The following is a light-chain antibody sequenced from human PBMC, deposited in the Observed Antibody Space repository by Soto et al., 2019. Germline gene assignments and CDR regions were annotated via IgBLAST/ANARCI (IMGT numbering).Light chain of an antibody. V-gene: IGKV1-39*01. J-gene: IGKJ1*01. CDR3: KQGYSNPWT. CDR2: AAS. CDR1: QTVNTY. Sequence: DIQMTQSPSSLSASIGDRVTITCRASQTVNTYLHWYQQKPGKAPKLLIYAASNLQSGVPSRLSGSGSGTNFTLSLNSLQPEDFATYYCKQGYSNPWTFGQGTKVDIK.